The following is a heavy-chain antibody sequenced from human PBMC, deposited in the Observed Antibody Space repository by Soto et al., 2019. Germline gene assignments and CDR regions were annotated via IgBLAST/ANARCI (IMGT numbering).Heavy chain of an antibody. CDR1: GFTFSNYA. CDR3: AKIAKAVADTVYGY. J-gene: IGHJ4*02. CDR2: IGGGGGRT. D-gene: IGHD6-19*01. Sequence: GGALRVSCAASGFTFSNYAMGWFRQAPGKGLEWVSGIGGGGGRTYYADSVKGRFTISRDNSKNTLYLQMNSVRVEDTAIYFCAKIAKAVADTVYGYWGEGVLVPVS. V-gene: IGHV3-23*01.